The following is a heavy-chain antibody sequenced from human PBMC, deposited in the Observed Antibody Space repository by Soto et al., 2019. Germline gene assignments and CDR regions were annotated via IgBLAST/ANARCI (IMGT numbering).Heavy chain of an antibody. D-gene: IGHD2-15*01. CDR3: ARDRGVVVVAATPGWFDP. CDR1: GFTFSSYS. CDR2: ISSSSSTI. Sequence: EVQLVESGGGLVQPGGSLRLSCAASGFTFSSYSMNWVRQAPGKGLEWVSYISSSSSTIYYADSVKGRFTISRDNAKNPRXLQMNSLRAEDTAVYYCARDRGVVVVAATPGWFDPWGQGTLVTVSS. V-gene: IGHV3-48*01. J-gene: IGHJ5*02.